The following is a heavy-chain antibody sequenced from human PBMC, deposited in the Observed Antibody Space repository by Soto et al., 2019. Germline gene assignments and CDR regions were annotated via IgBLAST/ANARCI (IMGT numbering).Heavy chain of an antibody. CDR3: ARDHMTTVTNWFDP. CDR1: GYSISSGYY. CDR2: IYHSGST. V-gene: IGHV4-38-2*02. D-gene: IGHD4-17*01. Sequence: SETLSLTCTVSGYSISSGYYWGWIRQPPGKGLEWIGSIYHSGSTYYNPSLKSRVTISVDTSKNQFSLKLSSVTAADTAVYYCARDHMTTVTNWFDPWGQGTLVTVSS. J-gene: IGHJ5*02.